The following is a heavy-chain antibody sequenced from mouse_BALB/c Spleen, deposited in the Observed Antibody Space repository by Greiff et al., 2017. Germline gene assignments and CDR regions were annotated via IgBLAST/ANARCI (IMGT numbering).Heavy chain of an antibody. Sequence: EVQLVESGGGLVKPGGSLKLSCAASGFAFSSYDMSWVRQTPEKRLEWVAYISSGGGSTYYPDTVKGRFTISRDNAKNTLYLQMSSLKSEDTAMYYCARGDGNYVDWYFDVWGAGTTVTVSS. CDR3: ARGDGNYVDWYFDV. V-gene: IGHV5-12-1*01. CDR2: ISSGGGST. D-gene: IGHD2-1*01. J-gene: IGHJ1*01. CDR1: GFAFSSYD.